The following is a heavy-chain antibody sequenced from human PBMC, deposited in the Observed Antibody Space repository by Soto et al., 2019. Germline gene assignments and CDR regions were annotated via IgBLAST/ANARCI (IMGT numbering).Heavy chain of an antibody. CDR3: ADGGEWSFNFVY. V-gene: IGHV3-23*01. Sequence: GGSLRLSCAASGFTLSTYAMSWVRQAPGKGLEWLVGISASGDNSYYADSVKGRFTISRDNSKGTLYLQMDNLRAEDTALYYCADGGEWSFNFVYWGQGTLVTVSS. D-gene: IGHD3-3*01. J-gene: IGHJ4*02. CDR1: GFTLSTYA. CDR2: ISASGDNS.